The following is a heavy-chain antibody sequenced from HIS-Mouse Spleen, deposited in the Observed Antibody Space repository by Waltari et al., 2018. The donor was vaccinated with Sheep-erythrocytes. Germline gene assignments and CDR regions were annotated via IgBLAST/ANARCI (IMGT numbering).Heavy chain of an antibody. Sequence: QVQLVESGGGVVQPGRSLRLSCAASGFTFSSYGMHWVRQAPGKGLWWVAVISYDGSNKYYADSVKGRFTISRDNSKNTLYLQMNSLRAEDTAVYYCAKRYSGSYYYYYYYGMDVWGQGTTVTVSS. D-gene: IGHD1-26*01. J-gene: IGHJ6*02. CDR3: AKRYSGSYYYYYYYGMDV. CDR1: GFTFSSYG. V-gene: IGHV3-30*18. CDR2: ISYDGSNK.